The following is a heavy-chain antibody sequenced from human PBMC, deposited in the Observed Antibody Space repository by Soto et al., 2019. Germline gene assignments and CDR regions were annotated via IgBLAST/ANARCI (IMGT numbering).Heavy chain of an antibody. Sequence: ASVKVSCKASGYTFTSYDINWVRQATGQGLEWMGWMNPNSGNTGYAQKFQGRVTMTRNTSISTAYMELSSLRSEDTAVYYCARVRPPPYGDYEEGYYMDVWGKGTTVTVSS. CDR1: GYTFTSYD. CDR2: MNPNSGNT. V-gene: IGHV1-8*01. J-gene: IGHJ6*03. CDR3: ARVRPPPYGDYEEGYYMDV. D-gene: IGHD4-17*01.